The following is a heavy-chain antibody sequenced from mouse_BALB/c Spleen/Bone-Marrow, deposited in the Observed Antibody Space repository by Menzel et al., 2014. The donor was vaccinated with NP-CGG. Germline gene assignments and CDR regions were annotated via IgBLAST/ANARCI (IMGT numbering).Heavy chain of an antibody. D-gene: IGHD1-1*01. CDR2: INPYNGGT. Sequence: VQLKDSGPELVKPGASMKISCKASGYSFTGYTMNWVKQSHGKNLEWIGLINPYNGGTSYNQKFKGKATLTVDKSSGTAYMELLSLTSEDSAVYYCARGDYYGYAMDYWGQGTSVTVSS. J-gene: IGHJ4*01. CDR1: GYSFTGYT. CDR3: ARGDYYGYAMDY. V-gene: IGHV1-26*01.